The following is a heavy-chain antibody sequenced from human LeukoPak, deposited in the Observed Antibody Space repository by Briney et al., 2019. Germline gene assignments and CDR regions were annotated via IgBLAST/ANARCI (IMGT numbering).Heavy chain of an antibody. V-gene: IGHV1-18*01. CDR2: ISAYNGNT. J-gene: IGHJ6*03. CDR3: ARVPSSEDILTGYSSHYYYMDV. CDR1: GYTFTSYG. D-gene: IGHD3-9*01. Sequence: ASVKVSCKASGYTFTSYGISWVRQAPGQGLEWMGWISAYNGNTNYAQKLQGGVTMTTDTSTSTAYMELRSLRSDDTAVYYCARVPSSEDILTGYSSHYYYMDVWGKGTTVTISS.